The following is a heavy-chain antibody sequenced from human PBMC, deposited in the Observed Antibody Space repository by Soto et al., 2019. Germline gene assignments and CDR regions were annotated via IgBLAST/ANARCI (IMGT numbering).Heavy chain of an antibody. D-gene: IGHD3-10*01. CDR1: GGSISSYY. V-gene: IGHV4-59*01. Sequence: QLQLQESGPRLVKPSETLSLTCTVSGGSISSYYWNWIRQPPGKGLEWIGYIDYSGSTNYNPALKRRVTISIDTYRNQFSLKLSSVTAADTAVNYCASLNDNELRAYGLDVWGKGTTVTVSS. CDR2: IDYSGST. J-gene: IGHJ6*04. CDR3: ASLNDNELRAYGLDV.